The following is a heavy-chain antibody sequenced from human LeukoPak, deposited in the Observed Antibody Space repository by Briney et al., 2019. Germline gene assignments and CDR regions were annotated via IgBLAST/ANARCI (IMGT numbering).Heavy chain of an antibody. D-gene: IGHD2-21*01. CDR3: ARGLLHCGGDCFDY. V-gene: IGHV1-8*01. Sequence: ASVKVSCKASGYTFTSYDINWVRQATGQGLEWMGWMNPNSGNTGYAQKFQGRVTMTRNTSISTAYMELSSLRSGDTAVYYCARGLLHCGGDCFDYWGQGTLVTVSS. CDR2: MNPNSGNT. CDR1: GYTFTSYD. J-gene: IGHJ4*02.